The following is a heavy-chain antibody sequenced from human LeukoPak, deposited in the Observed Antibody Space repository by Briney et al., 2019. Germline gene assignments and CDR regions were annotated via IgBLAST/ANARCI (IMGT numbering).Heavy chain of an antibody. Sequence: SETLSLTCAVYSGSFSDYYWSWIRQPPGKGLEWIGEINHSGSTNYNPSLESRVTISVDTSKNQFSLKLSSVTAADTAVYYCARVSGYSYGFDYWGQGTLVTVSS. CDR2: INHSGST. D-gene: IGHD5-18*01. CDR1: SGSFSDYY. V-gene: IGHV4-34*01. CDR3: ARVSGYSYGFDY. J-gene: IGHJ4*02.